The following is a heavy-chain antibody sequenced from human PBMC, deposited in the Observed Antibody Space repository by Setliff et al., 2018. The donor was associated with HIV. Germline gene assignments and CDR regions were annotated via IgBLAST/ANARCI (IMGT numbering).Heavy chain of an antibody. CDR3: ARDQWGYSYGYYYYYYMDV. Sequence: SSETLSLTCTVSGGSIRTGAYYWGWIRQPPGKGLEWIGSIYYDGRTFYKPSLKSRVTISGDTSKNQFFLNLTSVTAADTAVYYCARDQWGYSYGYYYYYYMDVWGKGTTVTVSS. J-gene: IGHJ6*03. CDR2: IYYDGRT. CDR1: GGSIRTGAYY. D-gene: IGHD5-18*01. V-gene: IGHV4-39*07.